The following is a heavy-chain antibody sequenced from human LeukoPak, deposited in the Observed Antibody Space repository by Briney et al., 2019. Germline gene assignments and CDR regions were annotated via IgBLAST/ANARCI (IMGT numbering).Heavy chain of an antibody. J-gene: IGHJ4*02. CDR2: IYYNGST. Sequence: PSETLSLTCTVSGGSISSYYWSWIRQPPGKGLEWIGYIYYNGSTNYNPSLKSRVTISVDTSKNQFSLKLSSVTAADTAVYCCARRPNWNSGYFDYWGQGTLVTVSS. CDR1: GGSISSYY. D-gene: IGHD1-7*01. CDR3: ARRPNWNSGYFDY. V-gene: IGHV4-59*01.